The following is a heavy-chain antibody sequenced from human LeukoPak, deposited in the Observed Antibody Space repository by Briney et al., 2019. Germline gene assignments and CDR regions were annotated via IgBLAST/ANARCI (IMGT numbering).Heavy chain of an antibody. V-gene: IGHV1-69*05. CDR3: ARVVVGATRDWFDP. CDR2: IIPIFGTA. Sequence: ASVKVSCKASGGTFSSYAISWVRQAPGQGLEWMGGIIPIFGTANYAQKFQGRVTITTDESTSTAYMELSSLRSDDTAVYYCARVVVGATRDWFDPWGQGTLVTVSS. CDR1: GGTFSSYA. J-gene: IGHJ5*02. D-gene: IGHD1-26*01.